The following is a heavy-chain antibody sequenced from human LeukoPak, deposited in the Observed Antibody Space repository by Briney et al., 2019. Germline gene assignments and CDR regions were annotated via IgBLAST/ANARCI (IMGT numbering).Heavy chain of an antibody. D-gene: IGHD3-22*01. CDR1: GFTHSNYW. Sequence: GGSLRLSCAASGFTHSNYWMSWVRQAPGKGLEWVANIKQDGSEKYYVDSVKGRFTISRDNAKNSLYLQMNSLRAEDTAVYYCARDSNYYDSSGYFDYWGQGTLVTVSS. CDR2: IKQDGSEK. V-gene: IGHV3-7*01. J-gene: IGHJ4*02. CDR3: ARDSNYYDSSGYFDY.